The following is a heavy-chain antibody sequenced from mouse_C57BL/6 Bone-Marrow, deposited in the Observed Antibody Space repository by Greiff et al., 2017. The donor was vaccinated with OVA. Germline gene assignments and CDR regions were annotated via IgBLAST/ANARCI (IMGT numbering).Heavy chain of an antibody. D-gene: IGHD1-1*01. CDR2: INPYNGGT. Sequence: VQLQQSGPVLVKPGASVKMSCKASGYTFTDYYMNWVKQSHGKSLEWIGVINPYNGGTSYNQKFKGKATLTVDKSSSTAYMELNSLTSEDSSVYYCARVYSYGRDFDYWGQGTTLTVSS. CDR1: GYTFTDYY. J-gene: IGHJ2*01. V-gene: IGHV1-19*01. CDR3: ARVYSYGRDFDY.